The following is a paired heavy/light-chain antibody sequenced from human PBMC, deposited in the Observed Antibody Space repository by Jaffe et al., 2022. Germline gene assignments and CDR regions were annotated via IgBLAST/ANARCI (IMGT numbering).Heavy chain of an antibody. CDR2: INTDNGNT. V-gene: IGHV1-3*04. CDR3: AREGNGFYSDY. Sequence: QVHLVQSAAEVKKPGSSVKISCKASGYTFIDNAIHWVRQAPGQGLEWMGWINTDNGNTKYSQKFQGRVTISRDTSATTAYMEVNSLLFEDTAVFYCAREGNGFYSDYWGQGTLVTVSS. CDR1: GYTFIDNA. J-gene: IGHJ4*02. D-gene: IGHD1-1*01.
Light chain of an antibody. Sequence: EVVLTQSPATLSLSPGERATLSCRASQGISTYLAWYQQKPGQAPRLLIYDASKRATGIPARFSGSASGTDFTLTISSLEPEDFAVYYCQQRSKTFGQGTRLEIK. J-gene: IGKJ5*01. CDR2: DAS. CDR1: QGISTY. V-gene: IGKV3D-11*01. CDR3: QQRSKT.